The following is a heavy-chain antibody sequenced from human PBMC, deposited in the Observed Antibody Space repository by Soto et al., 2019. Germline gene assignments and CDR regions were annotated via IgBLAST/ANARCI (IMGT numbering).Heavy chain of an antibody. D-gene: IGHD3-10*01. Sequence: SETLSLTCAVSGGSISSTNLWSWVRQPPGKGLEWIGEIYHSGSTNYNPSLKSRVTISADKSKNQFSLKLSSVTAADTAVYYCARDMVRGVIITGAPHYYYGMDVWGQGTTVTVSS. CDR1: GGSISSTNL. V-gene: IGHV4-4*02. CDR3: ARDMVRGVIITGAPHYYYGMDV. CDR2: IYHSGST. J-gene: IGHJ6*02.